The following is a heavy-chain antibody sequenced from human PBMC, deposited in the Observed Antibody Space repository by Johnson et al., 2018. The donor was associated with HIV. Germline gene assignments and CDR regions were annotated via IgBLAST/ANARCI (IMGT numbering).Heavy chain of an antibody. D-gene: IGHD4-23*01. CDR1: GFTFSSYG. CDR2: ISHDGSDK. V-gene: IGHV3-30*18. J-gene: IGHJ3*02. CDR3: AKLRWDPRAFDI. Sequence: QVQLVESGGGLVQPGGSLRLSCAASGFTFSSYGMHWVRQAPGKGLEWVAVISHDGSDKNYADSVKGRFTISRDNSKNTLFLQMNSLRAEDTAVYYCAKLRWDPRAFDIWGKGTMVTVAS.